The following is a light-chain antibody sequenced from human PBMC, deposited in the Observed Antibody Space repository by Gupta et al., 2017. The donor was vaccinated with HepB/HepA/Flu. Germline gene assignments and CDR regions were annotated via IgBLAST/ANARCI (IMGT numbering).Light chain of an antibody. J-gene: IGKJ3*01. CDR2: DAS. CDR3: QQRSDWPLFT. CDR1: QSVGTY. V-gene: IGKV3-11*01. Sequence: EIVLTQSPATLSLSPGERATLSCRATQSVGTYLAWYQHKPGQAPRLLIYDASNRDTGIPARFSGSGYGKDFTLTISSREPEDFAVYYCQQRSDWPLFTFGHGTRVDIK.